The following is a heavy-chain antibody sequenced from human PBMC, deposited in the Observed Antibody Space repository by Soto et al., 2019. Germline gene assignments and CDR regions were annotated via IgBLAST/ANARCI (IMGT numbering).Heavy chain of an antibody. D-gene: IGHD5-12*01. Sequence: HVQLVQSGAEVKKPGASLKVSCKASGYTFISYGVSWVRQAPGQGLEWLGWISPYNGNTNYAQKFQGRITMTTDTSTRTVYMDLRSLRTDDTAVYYCARDQTKWLTDAFDIWGQGTMVVGSS. J-gene: IGHJ3*02. CDR2: ISPYNGNT. CDR1: GYTFISYG. V-gene: IGHV1-18*01. CDR3: ARDQTKWLTDAFDI.